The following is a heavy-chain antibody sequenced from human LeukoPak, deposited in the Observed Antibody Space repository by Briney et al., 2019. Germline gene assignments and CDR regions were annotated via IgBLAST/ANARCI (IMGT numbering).Heavy chain of an antibody. Sequence: GGSLRLSCSGFGFTFRSFWMGWVRQAPGKGLEWVANIKFDGTATNYVDSVRGRFTISRDNAKNSLYLQMSNLRAEDTAVYFCARGGGLDVWGQGTTVTVSS. J-gene: IGHJ6*02. V-gene: IGHV3-7*03. CDR1: GFTFRSFW. D-gene: IGHD3-16*01. CDR2: IKFDGTAT. CDR3: ARGGGLDV.